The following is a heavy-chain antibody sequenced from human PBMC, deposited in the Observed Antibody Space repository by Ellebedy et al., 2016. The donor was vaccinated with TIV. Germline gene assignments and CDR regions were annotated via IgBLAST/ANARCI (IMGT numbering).Heavy chain of an antibody. J-gene: IGHJ4*02. D-gene: IGHD4-17*01. V-gene: IGHV3-30*18. Sequence: PGGSLRLSCAASGFTFSSYGMHWVRQAPGRGLGWVAVISFDGSNKYYANSVRGRFSIFRDNSRDTLTLQMTSLGPDDTAVYYCAKDRSAVTPGYFDYWGQGTLVSVPS. CDR1: GFTFSSYG. CDR3: AKDRSAVTPGYFDY. CDR2: ISFDGSNK.